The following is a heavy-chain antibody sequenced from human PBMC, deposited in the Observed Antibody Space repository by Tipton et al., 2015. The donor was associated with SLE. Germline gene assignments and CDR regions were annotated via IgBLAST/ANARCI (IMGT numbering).Heavy chain of an antibody. Sequence: SLRLSCSASGFTFSSYAMHWVRQAPGKGLEYVSAISSNGGSTYYADSVKGRFTISRDNSKNTLYLQMSSLRAEDTAVYYCARGRWLQLRAFDIWGQGTMVTVSS. CDR1: GFTFSSYA. J-gene: IGHJ3*02. D-gene: IGHD5-24*01. CDR3: ARGRWLQLRAFDI. V-gene: IGHV3-64D*06. CDR2: ISSNGGST.